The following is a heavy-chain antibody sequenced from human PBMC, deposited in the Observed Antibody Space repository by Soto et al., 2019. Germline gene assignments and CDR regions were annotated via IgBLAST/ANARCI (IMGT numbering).Heavy chain of an antibody. CDR2: INIGNANT. Sequence: EASVKVSCKASGYTFSNYAMHWVRQAPGQRLEWMGWINIGNANTNYSQKFQGRVTITRDTSASTAYMQLSSLRSEDTAVYYCARGKNDYGVNWFHPWGQGTLVTVSS. V-gene: IGHV1-3*04. CDR1: GYTFSNYA. CDR3: ARGKNDYGVNWFHP. D-gene: IGHD4-17*01. J-gene: IGHJ5*02.